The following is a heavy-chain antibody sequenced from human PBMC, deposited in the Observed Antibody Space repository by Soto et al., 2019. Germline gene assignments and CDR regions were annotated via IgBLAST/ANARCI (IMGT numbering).Heavy chain of an antibody. J-gene: IGHJ4*02. CDR1: GFTFSIYA. CDR3: AKVPLSSRYFDY. D-gene: IGHD3-16*02. CDR2: ISYEGTNE. Sequence: GGSLRLSCAASGFTFSIYAIYWVRQAPGKGLECVAGISYEGTNEYYADSVKGRFTISRDNYKNTLYLQLNSLRAEDTAVYYCAKVPLSSRYFDYWGQGTLVTVSS. V-gene: IGHV3-30-3*01.